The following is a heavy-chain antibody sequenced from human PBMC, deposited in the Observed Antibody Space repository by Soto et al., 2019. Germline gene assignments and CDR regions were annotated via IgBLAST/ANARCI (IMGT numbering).Heavy chain of an antibody. Sequence: GGSLRLSCAASGFTFSNYGMHWVRQAPGKGLEWLAVISFDGSNKYDADSVKGRFTISRDNSKNTLYLHMNSLRVEDTAVYYCAKARAIFGVVIKADYFYYMDVWGRGTTVTVSS. CDR3: AKARAIFGVVIKADYFYYMDV. V-gene: IGHV3-30*18. CDR2: ISFDGSNK. J-gene: IGHJ6*02. D-gene: IGHD3-3*01. CDR1: GFTFSNYG.